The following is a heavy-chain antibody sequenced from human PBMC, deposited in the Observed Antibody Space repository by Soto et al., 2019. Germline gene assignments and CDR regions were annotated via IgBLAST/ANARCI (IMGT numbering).Heavy chain of an antibody. CDR2: VIPVLDTT. CDR1: GGTFSSYT. D-gene: IGHD5-12*01. CDR3: VRDSPIGSTFSGYDGIDY. V-gene: IGHV1-69*08. Sequence: GASVKVSCKASGGTFSSYTITWVRQAPGQGLEWVGRVIPVLDTTNYAQKFQGRVTITADKSTGTAYMELNSLRSEDTAVYYCVRDSPIGSTFSGYDGIDYWGQGTLVTVSS. J-gene: IGHJ4*02.